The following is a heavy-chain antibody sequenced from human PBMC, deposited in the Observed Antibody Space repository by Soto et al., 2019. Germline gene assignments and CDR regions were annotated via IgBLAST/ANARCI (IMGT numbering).Heavy chain of an antibody. D-gene: IGHD2-2*01. CDR3: AKVPASLKPFDY. CDR1: GFTFGNYA. V-gene: IGHV3-23*01. J-gene: IGHJ4*02. Sequence: GGSLRLSCAASGFTFGNYAMNWVRQAPGKGLEWVSTVSGNGAVTYSAASVKGRFTISPHNSRSTLYLQMNNLRAEDTAIYFCAKVPASLKPFDYWGQRTLVTVSS. CDR2: VSGNGAVT.